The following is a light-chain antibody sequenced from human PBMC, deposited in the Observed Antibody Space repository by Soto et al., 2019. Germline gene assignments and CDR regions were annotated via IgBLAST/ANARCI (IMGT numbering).Light chain of an antibody. J-gene: IGKJ1*01. Sequence: IMVTQSPATLSLTPGERATLSSRASQTVCSNLAWYHQKAVKAPRLLIDGASTRATGIPARFSGSGSGTEFTLTISSLQSEDFAEYHCQQYNNWPQTFGQGTKVDI. CDR3: QQYNNWPQT. CDR1: QTVCSN. V-gene: IGKV3-15*01. CDR2: GAS.